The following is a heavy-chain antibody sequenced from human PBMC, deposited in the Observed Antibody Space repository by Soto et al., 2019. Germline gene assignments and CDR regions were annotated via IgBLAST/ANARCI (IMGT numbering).Heavy chain of an antibody. J-gene: IGHJ4*02. CDR2: INAGNGNT. CDR3: ASGSGNWNPPQLDY. CDR1: GYTFTGYA. Sequence: ASVKVSCKASGYTFTGYAMHWVRQAPGQRLEWMGWINAGNGNTKYSQKFQGRVTITRDTFASTAYMELSSLRSEDTAVYYCASGSGNWNPPQLDYWGQGTLVTVSS. D-gene: IGHD1-1*01. V-gene: IGHV1-3*01.